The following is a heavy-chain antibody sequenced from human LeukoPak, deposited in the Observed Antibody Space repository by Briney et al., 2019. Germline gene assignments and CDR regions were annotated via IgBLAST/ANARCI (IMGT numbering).Heavy chain of an antibody. Sequence: GGSLRLSCAASGFSFSTYSMNWVRQAPRKGLEWVSYISSSSNTIYYTDSVKGRFTISRDNAKNSLYLQMNSLRAEDTAVYYCAREDGSSYYFDYWGQGTLVTVAS. CDR3: AREDGSSYYFDY. J-gene: IGHJ4*02. V-gene: IGHV3-48*01. CDR2: ISSSSNTI. CDR1: GFSFSTYS. D-gene: IGHD6-6*01.